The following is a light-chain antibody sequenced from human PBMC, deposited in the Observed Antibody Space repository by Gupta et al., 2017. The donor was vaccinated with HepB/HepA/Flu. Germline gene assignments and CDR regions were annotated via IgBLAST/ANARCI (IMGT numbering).Light chain of an antibody. V-gene: IGLV2-14*01. Sequence: QSALTQPASVSGSPGQSLTISCTGTSSDVGGYKFVSWYQQHPGKAPKLMIYDVSNRPSGVSNRFSGSKSGNTASLTISGLQVEDEADYYCSSYTSSSSLEGVFGTGTKVTVL. CDR3: SSYTSSSSLEGV. CDR1: SSDVGGYKF. J-gene: IGLJ1*01. CDR2: DVS.